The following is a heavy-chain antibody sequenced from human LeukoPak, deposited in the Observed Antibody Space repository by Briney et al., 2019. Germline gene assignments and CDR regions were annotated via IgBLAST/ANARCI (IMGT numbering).Heavy chain of an antibody. CDR3: ARDYLREYYYDSSGYSDY. D-gene: IGHD3-22*01. V-gene: IGHV3-21*01. Sequence: TGGSLRLSCAASGFTFSSYSMNWVRQAPGKGLEWVSSISSSSSYIYYADSVKGRFTISRDNAKNSLYLQMNSLRAEDTAVYYCARDYLREYYYDSSGYSDYWGQGTLVTVSS. J-gene: IGHJ4*02. CDR1: GFTFSSYS. CDR2: ISSSSSYI.